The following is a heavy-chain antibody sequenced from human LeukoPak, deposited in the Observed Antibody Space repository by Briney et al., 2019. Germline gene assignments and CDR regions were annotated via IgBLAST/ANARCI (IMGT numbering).Heavy chain of an antibody. D-gene: IGHD3-10*01. CDR1: GGSISRYY. J-gene: IGHJ5*02. V-gene: IGHV4-59*01. Sequence: SETLSLTCTVSGGSISRYYWSWIRQPPGKGLEWIGYIYYSGSTNYNPSLKSRVTISVDTSKNQFSLKLSSVTAADTAVYYCARVNLLWFGELRASWFDPWGQGTLVTVSS. CDR3: ARVNLLWFGELRASWFDP. CDR2: IYYSGST.